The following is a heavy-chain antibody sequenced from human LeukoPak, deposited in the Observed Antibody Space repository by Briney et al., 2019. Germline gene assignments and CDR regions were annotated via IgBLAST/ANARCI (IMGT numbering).Heavy chain of an antibody. CDR3: ARAQVGTPTDC. CDR2: FTSDGNST. V-gene: IGHV3-74*01. CDR1: GFTLSSYT. Sequence: GGSLRLSCAASGFTLSSYTMYWVRQAPGRGLVWVARFTSDGNSTTYADFMKGRFTVSRDIAKNTLYLQMNSLRAEDTAVYYCARAQVGTPTDCWGQGTLVTVSS. D-gene: IGHD1-26*01. J-gene: IGHJ4*02.